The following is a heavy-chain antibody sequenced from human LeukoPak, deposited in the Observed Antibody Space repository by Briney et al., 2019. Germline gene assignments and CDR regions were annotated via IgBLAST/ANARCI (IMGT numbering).Heavy chain of an antibody. CDR2: IKQDGSEK. CDR1: GFTFSSHW. J-gene: IGHJ4*02. Sequence: GGSLRLSCAASGFTFSSHWMTWVRQAPGKGLEWVANIKQDGSEKYYVDSVKGRFTISRDNAKNSLYLQMNSLRAEDTAVYYCARDGLGYSYVGYWGQGTLVTVSS. CDR3: ARDGLGYSYVGY. V-gene: IGHV3-7*01. D-gene: IGHD5-18*01.